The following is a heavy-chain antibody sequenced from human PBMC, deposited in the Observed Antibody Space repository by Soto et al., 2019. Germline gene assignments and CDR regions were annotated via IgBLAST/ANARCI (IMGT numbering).Heavy chain of an antibody. V-gene: IGHV1-18*01. D-gene: IGHD3-3*01. J-gene: IGHJ5*02. CDR1: VYTFTSYC. CDR3: ARDGSPNFCSGYYTGDWFDP. Sequence: ASVKVSCKASVYTFTSYCINWVRQAPGQGLEWMGWISAYNGNTNYAQKLQGRVTMTTDTSTSTAYMELRSLRFDDTAVYYCARDGSPNFCSGYYTGDWFDPWGQGTLVTVSS. CDR2: ISAYNGNT.